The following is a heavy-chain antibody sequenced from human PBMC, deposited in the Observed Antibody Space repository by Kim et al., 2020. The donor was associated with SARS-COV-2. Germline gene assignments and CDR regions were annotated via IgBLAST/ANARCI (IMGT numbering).Heavy chain of an antibody. Sequence: GGSLRLSCEASGFTFSNFAMSWVRQAPGKGLEWVSAIDESRGGRTYYAESVKGRFTISRDNPKNTVYLQMKTLRPEDTAIYYCAKVQGLLTGYYNYFQYWGQGTLVTVSS. CDR2: IDESRGGRT. CDR3: AKVQGLLTGYYNYFQY. CDR1: GFTFSNFA. V-gene: IGHV3-23*01. J-gene: IGHJ4*02. D-gene: IGHD3-9*01.